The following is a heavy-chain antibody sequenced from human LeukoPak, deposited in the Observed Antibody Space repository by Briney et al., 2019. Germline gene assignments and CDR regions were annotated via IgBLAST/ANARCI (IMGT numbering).Heavy chain of an antibody. V-gene: IGHV3-21*01. CDR1: RFNFSNYT. CDR3: ARVIEYMYGPLGHYYYYYMDV. J-gene: IGHJ6*03. Sequence: PGGSLRLSCAASRFNFSNYTINWVRQAPGKGLEWVSSISSSSRYIYYADSVKGRFTMSRDNPKNSLFLQMNSLRAEDTAVYYCARVIEYMYGPLGHYYYYYMDVWGKGTTVTISS. CDR2: ISSSSRYI. D-gene: IGHD2/OR15-2a*01.